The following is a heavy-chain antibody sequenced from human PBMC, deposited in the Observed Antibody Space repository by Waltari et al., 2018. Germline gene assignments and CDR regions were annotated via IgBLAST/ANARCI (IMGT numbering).Heavy chain of an antibody. D-gene: IGHD2-2*01. CDR1: GGSFSDYY. V-gene: IGHV4-34*01. CDR3: ARGACSDTSCYANYYYMDV. Sequence: QVQLQQWGAGLLKPSETLSLNCAVYGGSFSDYYWTWIRQPPGKGLEWIGVINRGGSTNYTASLKGRVTISVDSSKTQFSLRLTSVAAADTAVYYCARGACSDTSCYANYYYMDVWGKGTAVTVSS. J-gene: IGHJ6*03. CDR2: INRGGST.